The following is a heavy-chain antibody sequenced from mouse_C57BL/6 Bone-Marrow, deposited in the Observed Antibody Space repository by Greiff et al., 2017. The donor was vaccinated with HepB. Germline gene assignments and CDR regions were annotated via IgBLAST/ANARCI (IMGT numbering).Heavy chain of an antibody. J-gene: IGHJ1*03. CDR3: ARPYYYGSSSSYWYFDV. V-gene: IGHV1-55*01. D-gene: IGHD1-1*01. Sequence: QVQLQQPGAELVKPGASVKLSCKASGYTFTSYWITWVKQRPGQGLEWIGDIYPGSGSTNYNEKFKSKATLTVDTSSSTAYMQLSSLTSEDSAVYYCARPYYYGSSSSYWYFDVWGTGTTVTVSS. CDR2: IYPGSGST. CDR1: GYTFTSYW.